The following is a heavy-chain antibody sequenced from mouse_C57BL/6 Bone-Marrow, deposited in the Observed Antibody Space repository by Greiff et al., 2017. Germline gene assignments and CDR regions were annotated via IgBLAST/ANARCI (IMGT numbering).Heavy chain of an antibody. Sequence: QVQLKESGAELARPGASVKLSCKASGYTFTSYGISWVKQRTGQGLEWIGEIYPRSGNTYYNEKFKGKATLTADKSSSTAYMGLRSLTSEDSAVYFCARNWTFDDWGQGTTLTVSS. V-gene: IGHV1-81*01. CDR1: GYTFTSYG. J-gene: IGHJ2*01. CDR2: IYPRSGNT. D-gene: IGHD4-1*01. CDR3: ARNWTFDD.